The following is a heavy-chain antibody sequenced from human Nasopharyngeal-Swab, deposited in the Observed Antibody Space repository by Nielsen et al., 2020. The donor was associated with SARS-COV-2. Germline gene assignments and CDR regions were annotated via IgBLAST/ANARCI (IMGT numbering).Heavy chain of an antibody. D-gene: IGHD3-3*01. Sequence: SETLSLTCAVYGGSFSGYYWSWIRQPPGKGLEWIGEINHSGSTNYNPSLKSRVTISVDTSKNQFSLKLSSVTAADTAVYYCARDSGITIFGVVNPYYYYGMDVWGQGTTVTVSS. J-gene: IGHJ6*02. CDR2: INHSGST. CDR3: ARDSGITIFGVVNPYYYYGMDV. CDR1: GGSFSGYY. V-gene: IGHV4-34*01.